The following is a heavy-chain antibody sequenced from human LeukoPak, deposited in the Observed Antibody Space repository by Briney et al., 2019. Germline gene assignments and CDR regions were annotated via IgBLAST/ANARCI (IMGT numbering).Heavy chain of an antibody. D-gene: IGHD3-10*01. CDR3: ARERHLWFGELSDYYYMDV. CDR1: GGSISSYY. J-gene: IGHJ6*03. CDR2: IYYSGST. V-gene: IGHV4-59*01. Sequence: SETLSLTCTVSGGSISSYYWSWIRQPPGKGLEWIGYIYYSGSTNYNPSLKSRVTISVDTSKNQFSLKLSSVTAADTAVYYCARERHLWFGELSDYYYMDVWGKGTTVTISS.